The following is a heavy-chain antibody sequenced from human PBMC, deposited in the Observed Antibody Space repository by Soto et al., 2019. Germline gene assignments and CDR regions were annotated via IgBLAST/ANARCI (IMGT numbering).Heavy chain of an antibody. CDR1: GFIFSSSW. CDR2: IKPDGSEV. J-gene: IGHJ6*02. D-gene: IGHD3-3*01. V-gene: IGHV3-7*03. Sequence: ESGGGLVLPGGSPRLSCAASGFIFSSSWMTWVRQAPGKGLEWVANIKPDGSEVYYADSVKGRFTISRDNPRNSLYLQMSSLRAEETAVYYCARESLLKSIPIYGYYYYAMDVWGQGTTVIVSS. CDR3: ARESLLKSIPIYGYYYYAMDV.